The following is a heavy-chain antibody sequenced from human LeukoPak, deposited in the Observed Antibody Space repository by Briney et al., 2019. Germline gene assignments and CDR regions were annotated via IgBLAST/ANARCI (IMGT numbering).Heavy chain of an antibody. D-gene: IGHD2-2*01. CDR2: IKQDKIGK. V-gene: IGHV3-7*01. Sequence: GGSLRLSREASGFSFSSYWMRWVRQASGKGREGVANIKQDKIGKYDVDSVKGRFTISRDNAKKSLYPEMNSLRVEDKGVYCARLSDSLSCCGFDIWGQGTTVTVSS. J-gene: IGHJ3*02. CDR1: GFSFSSYW. CDR3: ARLSDSLSCCGFDI.